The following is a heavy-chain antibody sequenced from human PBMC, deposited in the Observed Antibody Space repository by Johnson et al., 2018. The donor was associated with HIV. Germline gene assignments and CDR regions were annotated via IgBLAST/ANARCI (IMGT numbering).Heavy chain of an antibody. CDR3: AREPGLVAAFDI. J-gene: IGHJ3*02. V-gene: IGHV3-20*04. CDR2: IYWNGVRT. Sequence: VQLVESGGGVVRPGGSLRLSCAASGFTFDDYGMTWVRQAPGKGLEWVSGIYWNGVRTTYADSVKGRFTISRDNAKNSLYLQMNSLRAEDTAVYYCAREPGLVAAFDIWGQGTMVTVSS. D-gene: IGHD6-19*01. CDR1: GFTFDDYG.